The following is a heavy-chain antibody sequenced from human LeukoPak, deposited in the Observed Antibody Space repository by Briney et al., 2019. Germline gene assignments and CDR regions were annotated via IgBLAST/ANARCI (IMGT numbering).Heavy chain of an antibody. D-gene: IGHD4-17*01. Sequence: GGSLRLSCAASGFTFSSYSMNWVRQAPGKGLEWVSSISSSSSYIYYADSVKGRFTISRDNAKNSLYLQMNSLRAEDTAVYYCARDDGATMTTNNVDYWGQGTLVTVSS. CDR1: GFTFSSYS. CDR2: ISSSSSYI. CDR3: ARDDGATMTTNNVDY. V-gene: IGHV3-21*01. J-gene: IGHJ4*02.